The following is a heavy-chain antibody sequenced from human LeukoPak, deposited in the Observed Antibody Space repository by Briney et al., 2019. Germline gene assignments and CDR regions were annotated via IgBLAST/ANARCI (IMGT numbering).Heavy chain of an antibody. J-gene: IGHJ4*02. V-gene: IGHV1-2*02. D-gene: IGHD3-16*02. CDR2: INPNSGGT. CDR1: GYTFTGYY. Sequence: ASVKVSCKASGYTFTGYYMHWVRQAPGQGLEWMGWINPNSGGTNYAQKFQGRVTMTRDTSISTAYMELSRLRSDDTAVYYCARVETNYDYVWGSYRYSFFDYWGQGTLVTVSS. CDR3: ARVETNYDYVWGSYRYSFFDY.